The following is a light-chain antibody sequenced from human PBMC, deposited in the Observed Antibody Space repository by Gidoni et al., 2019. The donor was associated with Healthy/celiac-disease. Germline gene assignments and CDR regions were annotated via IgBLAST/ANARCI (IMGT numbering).Light chain of an antibody. CDR2: AAS. CDR1: QSISSY. CDR3: QQSYSTPAR. J-gene: IGKJ4*02. V-gene: IGKV1-39*01. Sequence: DIQMTQSPSSLSASVGDRVTITCRASQSISSYLNWYQQKPGNAPKLLIYAASSLPSGIPSRFSGSGSGTDFTLTISSLQPEDFATYYCQQSYSTPARFGGXTKVEIK.